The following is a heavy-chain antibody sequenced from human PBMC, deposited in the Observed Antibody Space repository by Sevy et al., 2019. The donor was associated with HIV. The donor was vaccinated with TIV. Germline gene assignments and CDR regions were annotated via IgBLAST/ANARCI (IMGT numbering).Heavy chain of an antibody. J-gene: IGHJ3*02. V-gene: IGHV3-21*01. CDR3: ARATGTEALDAFDI. CDR1: RFTFSTYS. Sequence: GGSLRLSCAASRFTFSTYSMNWVRQAPGKGLEWVSSIRSDSYYIYYSDSVKGRFTISRDNAKNSLYLQMNSLRAEDTAVYYCARATGTEALDAFDIWGQGTMVTVSS. D-gene: IGHD1-1*01. CDR2: IRSDSYYI.